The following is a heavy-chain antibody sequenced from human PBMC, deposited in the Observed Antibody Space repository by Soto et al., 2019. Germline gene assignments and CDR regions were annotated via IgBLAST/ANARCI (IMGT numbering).Heavy chain of an antibody. D-gene: IGHD2-2*01. Sequence: QVKLVQSGGEVKRPGASVKVSCTTSGYTFSNYGITWVRQAPGQPLEWLGWISLYSDGTNYAQKLQGRGSMTTDTYTTTAYMELRSMISDDTAVYYCARVVPGAEAWFGPWGQGNLITVSS. CDR2: ISLYSDGT. CDR3: ARVVPGAEAWFGP. J-gene: IGHJ5*02. CDR1: GYTFSNYG. V-gene: IGHV1-18*01.